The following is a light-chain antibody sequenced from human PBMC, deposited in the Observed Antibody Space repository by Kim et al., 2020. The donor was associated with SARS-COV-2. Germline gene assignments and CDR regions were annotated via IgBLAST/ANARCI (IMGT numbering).Light chain of an antibody. CDR2: DLS. J-gene: IGLJ2*01. CDR1: SSLVRSYDY. Sequence: QSLAISCTGTSSLVRSYDYVSWYQQHPDKPPTLLIYDLSDRPPVVSTHFSASKSGDTASLPISGLQAADDADYYCTSYTGADTVVFGGGTKLTVL. V-gene: IGLV2-14*03. CDR3: TSYTGADTVV.